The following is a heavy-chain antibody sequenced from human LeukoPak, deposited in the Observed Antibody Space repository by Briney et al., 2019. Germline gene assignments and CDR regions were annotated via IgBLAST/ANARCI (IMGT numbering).Heavy chain of an antibody. CDR2: INSDGSSI. J-gene: IGHJ4*02. Sequence: GGSLRLSCAASGFTFSSYWMHWVRQAPGKGLVWVSRINSDGSSITYADSVKGRFTISRDNAKNTLYLQMDSLRVEDTAVYYCAREGRVSGYDFDCWGQGTLVTVSS. V-gene: IGHV3-74*03. CDR1: GFTFSSYW. CDR3: AREGRVSGYDFDC. D-gene: IGHD5-12*01.